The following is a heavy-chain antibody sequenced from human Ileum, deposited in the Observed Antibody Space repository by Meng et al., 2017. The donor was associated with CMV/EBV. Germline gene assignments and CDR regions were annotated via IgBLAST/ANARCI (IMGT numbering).Heavy chain of an antibody. D-gene: IGHD1-1*01. CDR1: GFTFSSYT. Sequence: GESLKISCAASGFTFSSYTMHWVRQPPGKGLQWVALISQDGSNKDYADSVKGRFTISRDNSKNTLYVQMNSLRPDDTAVYYCAREPQLEIDAFDIWGRGTMVTVSS. V-gene: IGHV3-30-3*01. CDR2: ISQDGSNK. CDR3: AREPQLEIDAFDI. J-gene: IGHJ3*02.